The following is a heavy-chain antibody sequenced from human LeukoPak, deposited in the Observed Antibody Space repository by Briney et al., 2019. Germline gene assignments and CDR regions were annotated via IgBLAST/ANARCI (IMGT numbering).Heavy chain of an antibody. CDR1: GFSFSTYS. CDR2: ISATSIYI. CDR3: ARGGSIAAAGTTDFDY. Sequence: GGSLRLSCAASGFSFSTYSMNWVRQAPGEGLEWVSSISATSIYINYADSVKGRLTISRDNAKNALYLQMNSLRAEDTAVYYCARGGSIAAAGTTDFDYWGQGTLVTVSS. J-gene: IGHJ4*02. V-gene: IGHV3-21*01. D-gene: IGHD6-13*01.